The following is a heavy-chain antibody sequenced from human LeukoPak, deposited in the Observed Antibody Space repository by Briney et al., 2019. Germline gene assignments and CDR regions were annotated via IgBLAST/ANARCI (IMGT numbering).Heavy chain of an antibody. CDR1: GGSISSYY. J-gene: IGHJ4*02. CDR2: IYYSGST. D-gene: IGHD1-26*01. Sequence: SETLSLTCTVSGGSISSYYWSWIRQPPGKGLEWIGYIYYSGSTNYNPSLKSRVTISVDTSKNQFSLKLSSVTAADTAVYYCARWEDRFDYWGQGTLVTVSS. V-gene: IGHV4-59*01. CDR3: ARWEDRFDY.